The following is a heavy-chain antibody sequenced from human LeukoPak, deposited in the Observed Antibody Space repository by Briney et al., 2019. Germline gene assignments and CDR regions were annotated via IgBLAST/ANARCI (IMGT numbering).Heavy chain of an antibody. D-gene: IGHD4-23*01. CDR2: IYYCGST. CDR3: ARDRLMGSDYGGNSHWFDP. V-gene: IGHV4-39*07. CDR1: GGSISSSSHY. Sequence: SETLSLTCTVSGGSISSSSHYWVWIRQPPGKGLEWIVSIYYCGSTYYNPSLPSLKSRVAISVDTSKNQFSLNLSSVTAADTAVYYCARDRLMGSDYGGNSHWFDPWGQGTLVTVSS. J-gene: IGHJ5*02.